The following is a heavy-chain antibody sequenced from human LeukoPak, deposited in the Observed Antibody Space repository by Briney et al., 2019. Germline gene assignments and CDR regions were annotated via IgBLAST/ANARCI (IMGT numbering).Heavy chain of an antibody. CDR2: IWYEGSNK. Sequence: PGGSLRLSCAASGFTFSSYGMYWVRQAPGKGLEWVAVIWYEGSNKHYADSVKGRFTISRDNSKNTLYLQMNSLRVEDTAVYYCAKGPPADDAVDQGNFDYWGQGTLVTVSS. D-gene: IGHD6-19*01. V-gene: IGHV3-33*06. J-gene: IGHJ4*02. CDR3: AKGPPADDAVDQGNFDY. CDR1: GFTFSSYG.